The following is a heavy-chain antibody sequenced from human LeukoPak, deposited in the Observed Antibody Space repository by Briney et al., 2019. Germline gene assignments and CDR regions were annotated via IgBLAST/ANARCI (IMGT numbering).Heavy chain of an antibody. J-gene: IGHJ3*02. CDR3: ARDPPAYCGGDCYTAPDAFDI. V-gene: IGHV3-21*01. CDR1: GFTFSSYS. Sequence: PGGSLRLSCAASGFTFSSYSMNWVRQAPGKGLEWVSSISSSSSYIYYADSVKGRFTISRDNAKNSLYLQMNSLRAEDTAVYYCARDPPAYCGGDCYTAPDAFDIWGQGTMVTVSS. CDR2: ISSSSSYI. D-gene: IGHD2-21*01.